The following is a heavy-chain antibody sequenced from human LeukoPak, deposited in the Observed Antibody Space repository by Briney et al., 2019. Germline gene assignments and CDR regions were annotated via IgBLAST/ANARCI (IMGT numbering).Heavy chain of an antibody. CDR2: INPNSGGA. CDR1: GYTFTDYY. Sequence: ASVKVSCKASGYTFTDYYMHWVRQAPGQGLEWMGRINPNSGGANYAQKFQGRVTITADESTSTAYMELSSLRSEDTAVYYCARAYDSSAIPRRFDYWGQGTLVTVSS. CDR3: ARAYDSSAIPRRFDY. D-gene: IGHD3-22*01. J-gene: IGHJ4*02. V-gene: IGHV1-2*06.